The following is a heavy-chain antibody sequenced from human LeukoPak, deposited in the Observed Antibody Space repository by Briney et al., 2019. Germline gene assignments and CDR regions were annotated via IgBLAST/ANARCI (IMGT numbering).Heavy chain of an antibody. Sequence: ASVKVSCKASGYTFSKYGFSWVRQAPGQGLEWMGWISAYNGNTNYAQKLQGRVTMTTDTSTSTAYMELRSLRSDDTAVYYCARDHVAPFADAGYWGQGTLVTVSS. D-gene: IGHD2-2*01. CDR1: GYTFSKYG. V-gene: IGHV1-18*01. CDR3: ARDHVAPFADAGY. J-gene: IGHJ4*02. CDR2: ISAYNGNT.